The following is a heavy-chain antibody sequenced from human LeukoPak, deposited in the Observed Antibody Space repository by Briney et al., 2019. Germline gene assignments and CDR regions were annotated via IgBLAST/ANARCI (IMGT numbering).Heavy chain of an antibody. D-gene: IGHD1-26*01. Sequence: PGGSLRLSCAASGFTFSSYAMSWVRQAPGKGLEWVSAISGSGGSTYYADSVKGRFTISRDNSKNTLYLQMNSLRAEDTAVYYCAKDSPKVGATSNLYYMDVWGKGTTVTVSS. CDR3: AKDSPKVGATSNLYYMDV. V-gene: IGHV3-23*01. CDR2: ISGSGGST. CDR1: GFTFSSYA. J-gene: IGHJ6*03.